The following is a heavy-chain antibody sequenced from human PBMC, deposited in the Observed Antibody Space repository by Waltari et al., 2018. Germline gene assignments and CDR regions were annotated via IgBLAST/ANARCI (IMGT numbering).Heavy chain of an antibody. D-gene: IGHD3-22*01. CDR3: ARDGGNYYDSSGYFDY. CDR1: GFPFSSQW. J-gene: IGHJ4*02. V-gene: IGHV4-59*11. Sequence: VQLVESGGGLIQPGGSLRLPCAASGFPFSSQWMRWVRQAPGKGLEWIGYIYYSGSTNYNPSLKSRVTISVDTSKNQFSLKLSSVTAADTAVYYCARDGGNYYDSSGYFDYWGQGTLVTVSS. CDR2: IYYSGST.